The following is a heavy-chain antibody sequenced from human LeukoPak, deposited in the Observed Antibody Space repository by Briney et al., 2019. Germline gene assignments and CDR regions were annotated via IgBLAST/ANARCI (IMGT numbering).Heavy chain of an antibody. CDR3: ARSPRGYATRDAFDI. D-gene: IGHD2-2*01. V-gene: IGHV4-39*07. CDR2: IYYSGST. J-gene: IGHJ3*02. Sequence: SETLSLTCSVSGGSVTSGTYHWGWIRQPPGKGLEWIGSIYYSGSTYYNPSLKSRVTISVDTSKNQFSLKLSSVTAADTAVYYCARSPRGYATRDAFDIWGQGTMVTVSS. CDR1: GGSVTSGTYH.